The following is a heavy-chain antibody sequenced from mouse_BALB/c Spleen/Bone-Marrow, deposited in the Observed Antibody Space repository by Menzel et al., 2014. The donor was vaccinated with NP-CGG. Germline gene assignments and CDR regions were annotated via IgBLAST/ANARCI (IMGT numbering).Heavy chain of an antibody. CDR2: IDPANGNT. D-gene: IGHD2-4*01. J-gene: IGHJ1*01. CDR3: ATMITDWYFDV. Sequence: EVQLQQSGAELAKPGASVKLSCTAPGFNIKDTYMHWVKQRPEQGLEWIGRIDPANGNTKYDPKFQGKATITADTSSNTAYLQLSSLTSEDTAVYYCATMITDWYFDVWGAGTTVTVSS. V-gene: IGHV14-3*02. CDR1: GFNIKDTY.